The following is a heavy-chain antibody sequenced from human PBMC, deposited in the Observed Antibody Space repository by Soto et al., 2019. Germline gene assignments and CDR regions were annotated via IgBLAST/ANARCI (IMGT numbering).Heavy chain of an antibody. CDR1: GFTFSSYW. V-gene: IGHV3-7*05. Sequence: GGSLRLSCAASGFTFSSYWMSWVRQAPGKGLEWVANIKQDGSEKYYVDSVKGRFTNSRDNAKNSLYLQMNSLRAEDTAVYYCARSLRSLRIAARLDYWGQGTLVTVSS. J-gene: IGHJ4*02. D-gene: IGHD6-6*01. CDR2: IKQDGSEK. CDR3: ARSLRSLRIAARLDY.